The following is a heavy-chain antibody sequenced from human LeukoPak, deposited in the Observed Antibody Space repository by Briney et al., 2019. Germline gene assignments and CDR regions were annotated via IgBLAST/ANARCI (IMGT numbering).Heavy chain of an antibody. CDR2: IKQDGSEK. J-gene: IGHJ1*01. D-gene: IGHD6-19*01. V-gene: IGHV3-7*01. CDR1: GFTFNSYW. Sequence: TGGSLRLSCAASGFTFNSYWMSWVRQAPGKGLEWVANIKQDGSEKYYVDSVKGRFTISRDNAKNSLYLQMNSLRAEDTAVYYCARDRVAVAGKYFQHWGQGTLVTVSS. CDR3: ARDRVAVAGKYFQH.